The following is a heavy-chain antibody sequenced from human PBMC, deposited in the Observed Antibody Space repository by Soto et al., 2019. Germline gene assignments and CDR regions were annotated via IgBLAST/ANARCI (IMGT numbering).Heavy chain of an antibody. Sequence: PSETLSLTCTVSGGSISSSSYYWGWIRQPPGKGLEWIGSIYYSGGTYYNPSLKSRVTISVDTSKNQFSLKLSSVTAADTAVYYCAGHDYYDSSGYYGYWGQGTLVTVSS. D-gene: IGHD3-22*01. CDR2: IYYSGGT. CDR1: GGSISSSSYY. J-gene: IGHJ4*02. CDR3: AGHDYYDSSGYYGY. V-gene: IGHV4-39*01.